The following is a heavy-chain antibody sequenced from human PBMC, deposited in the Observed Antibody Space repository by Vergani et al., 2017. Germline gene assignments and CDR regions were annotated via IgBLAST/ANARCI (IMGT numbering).Heavy chain of an antibody. CDR2: ISYDGSNK. CDR3: AKEGLAVAAMWGSDYYYGMDV. V-gene: IGHV3-30*18. CDR1: GFTFSSYG. Sequence: VQLVESGGGLVKPGGSLRLSCAASGFTFSSYGMHWVRQAPGKGLAWGAVISYDGSNKYYADSVKGRCTISRDNSKNTLYLQMNSLRAEDTAVYYCAKEGLAVAAMWGSDYYYGMDVWGQGTTVTVSS. D-gene: IGHD6-19*01. J-gene: IGHJ6*02.